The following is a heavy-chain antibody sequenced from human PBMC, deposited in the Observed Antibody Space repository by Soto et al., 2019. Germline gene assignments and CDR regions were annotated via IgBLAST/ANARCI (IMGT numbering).Heavy chain of an antibody. V-gene: IGHV1-2*04. CDR1: GYTFTGYY. D-gene: IGHD6-13*01. J-gene: IGHJ4*02. Sequence: GASVKVSCKASGYTFTGYYMHWVRQAPGQGLEWMGWINPNSGGTNYAQKFQGWVTMTRDTSISTAYMELSRLRSDDTAVYYCARSNPSSSRVNFDYWGQGTLVTVSS. CDR3: ARSNPSSSRVNFDY. CDR2: INPNSGGT.